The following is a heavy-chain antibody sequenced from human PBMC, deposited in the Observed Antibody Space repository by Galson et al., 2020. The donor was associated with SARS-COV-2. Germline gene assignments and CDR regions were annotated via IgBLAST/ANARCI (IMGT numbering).Heavy chain of an antibody. Sequence: ASETLSPTGTAPGGPISSHYWSWIRQPPGKGLEWIGYIYYRGSTNYNPSLKSRVTISVDTSKNQFSLKLSSVTAADTAVYYCARGFDLWGRGTLVTVSS. CDR3: ARGFDL. J-gene: IGHJ2*01. CDR2: IYYRGST. V-gene: IGHV4-59*11. CDR1: GGPISSHY.